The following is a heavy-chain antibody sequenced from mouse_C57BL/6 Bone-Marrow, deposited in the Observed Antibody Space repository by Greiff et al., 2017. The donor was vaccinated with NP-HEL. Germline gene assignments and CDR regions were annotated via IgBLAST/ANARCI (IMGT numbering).Heavy chain of an antibody. V-gene: IGHV5-17*01. J-gene: IGHJ4*01. CDR1: GFPFSDYG. D-gene: IGHD1-1*01. CDR3: AKSRWAMDY. CDR2: ISSGSSTI. Sequence: EVQGVESGGGLVKPGGSLKLSCAASGFPFSDYGMHWVRQAPEKGLEWVAYISSGSSTIYYADTVKGRFTISRDNAKNTLFLQMTSLRSEDTAMYYSAKSRWAMDYWGQGTSVTVSA.